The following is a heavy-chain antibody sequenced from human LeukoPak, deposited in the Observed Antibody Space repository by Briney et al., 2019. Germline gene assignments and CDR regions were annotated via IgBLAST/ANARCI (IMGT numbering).Heavy chain of an antibody. Sequence: GGSLRLSCSASGFTFSSYSMDWVRQAPGKRLEWISYINTRGSTIYYADSVKGRFTISRDNAKNSLYLQMNSLRAEDTAAYYCASDLVDPWGQGTLVTVSS. J-gene: IGHJ5*02. CDR3: ASDLVDP. CDR2: INTRGSTI. V-gene: IGHV3-48*03. D-gene: IGHD2-8*02. CDR1: GFTFSSYS.